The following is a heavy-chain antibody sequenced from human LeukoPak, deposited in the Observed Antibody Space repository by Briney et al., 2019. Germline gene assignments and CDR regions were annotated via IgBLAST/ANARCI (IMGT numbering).Heavy chain of an antibody. CDR3: ARDPPRSSITMFNYFDY. J-gene: IGHJ4*02. CDR2: IGAYNGNT. CDR1: GYTFTSYG. D-gene: IGHD3-10*02. Sequence: ASVKVSCKASGYTFTSYGISWVRQAPGQGLEWMGWIGAYNGNTNYAQKLQGRVTMTTDTSTSTAYMEPRSLRSDDTAVYYCARDPPRSSITMFNYFDYWGQGTLVTVSS. V-gene: IGHV1-18*01.